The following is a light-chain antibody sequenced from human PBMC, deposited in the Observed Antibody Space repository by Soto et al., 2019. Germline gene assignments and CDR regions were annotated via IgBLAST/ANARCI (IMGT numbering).Light chain of an antibody. V-gene: IGKV3-15*01. CDR2: GAS. Sequence: EIVMTQSPATLSVSPGERATLSCRASQSVSRNLAWYQQKPGQAPRLLIYGASTRATGIPARFSGSGSGTEFPLTISSLQSEDFAVYYCQQYNNWPRNTFGQGTKLEIK. CDR3: QQYNNWPRNT. J-gene: IGKJ2*01. CDR1: QSVSRN.